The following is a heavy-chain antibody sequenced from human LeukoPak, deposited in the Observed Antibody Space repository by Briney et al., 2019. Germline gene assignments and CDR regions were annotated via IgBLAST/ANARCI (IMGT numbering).Heavy chain of an antibody. CDR3: AKSMRGYYRFDS. D-gene: IGHD3-3*01. V-gene: IGHV3-23*01. Sequence: GGSLRLSCAASGFTFSNYAMSWVRQAPGKGLEWVSVIWCSGGSAYYADSVKGRFTVSRDNSKNTLLLQMNILRAEDTALYYFAKSMRGYYRFDSWGQGTLVTLSS. CDR1: GFTFSNYA. CDR2: IWCSGGSA. J-gene: IGHJ4*02.